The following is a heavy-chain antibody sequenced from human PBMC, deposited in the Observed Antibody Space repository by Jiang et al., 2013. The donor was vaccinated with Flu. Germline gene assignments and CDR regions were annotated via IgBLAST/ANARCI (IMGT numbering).Heavy chain of an antibody. CDR1: GYSFTKYW. Sequence: EVQLVESGAEVKKPGESLKISCKGSGYSFTKYWIGWVRQMPGKGLEWMGIIYPGDSDTRYSPSFQGQVTISADKSISTAYLQWSSLKASDTAMYYCARRYCGGDCYREYWYFDLWGLAPWSLSPQ. CDR2: IYPGDSDT. J-gene: IGHJ2*01. V-gene: IGHV5-51*01. D-gene: IGHD2-21*01. CDR3: ARRYCGGDCYREYWYFDL.